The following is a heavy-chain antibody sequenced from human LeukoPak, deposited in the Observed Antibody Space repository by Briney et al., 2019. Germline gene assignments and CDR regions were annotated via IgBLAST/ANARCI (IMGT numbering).Heavy chain of an antibody. Sequence: GGSVRLLCGPSGLTFSNYVMRWARQAPGKGVEWVSGIIGNGGTTYYPDYVKGRFTIFRDNYKNTLYLQLNSLRAEDTAAYYCAKKGIAAADSFDYWGQGTLVTASS. CDR3: AKKGIAAADSFDY. CDR1: GLTFSNYV. V-gene: IGHV3-23*01. D-gene: IGHD6-13*01. J-gene: IGHJ4*02. CDR2: IIGNGGTT.